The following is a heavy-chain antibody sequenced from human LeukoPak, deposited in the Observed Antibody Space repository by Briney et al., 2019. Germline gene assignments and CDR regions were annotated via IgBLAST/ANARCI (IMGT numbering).Heavy chain of an antibody. CDR3: ARWYCSGGSCYHFES. D-gene: IGHD2-15*01. J-gene: IGHJ4*02. CDR1: GYRFSDYY. CDR2: VNSNSGGT. Sequence: ASVKVSCKTSGYRFSDYYMHWVRQAPGQGLEWMGWVNSNSGGTHYAQKFEGRVTMTRDTSMSTAYMELSRLKSDDTAVYYCARWYCSGGSCYHFESWGQGTLVTVSS. V-gene: IGHV1-2*02.